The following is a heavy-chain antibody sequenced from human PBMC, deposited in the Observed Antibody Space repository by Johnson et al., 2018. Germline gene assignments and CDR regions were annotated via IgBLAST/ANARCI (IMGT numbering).Heavy chain of an antibody. CDR3: AGRWGIEALDI. J-gene: IGHJ3*02. CDR1: GFTFSSYS. D-gene: IGHD3-16*01. V-gene: IGHV3-48*04. CDR2: ISSSSSTI. Sequence: EVQLVESGGGLVQPGGSLRLSCAASGFTFSSYSMNWVRQAPGKGLEWVSYISSSSSTIYYADSVKGRFTMSRANAKSSLYLQMTSLRAEDSAVYYCAGRWGIEALDIWGQGTMVTVSS.